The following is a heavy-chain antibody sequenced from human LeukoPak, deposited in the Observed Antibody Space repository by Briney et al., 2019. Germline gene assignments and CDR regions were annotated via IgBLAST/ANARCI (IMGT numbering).Heavy chain of an antibody. D-gene: IGHD2-8*01. CDR3: ARGGTGGYCTNGVCVDY. J-gene: IGHJ4*02. V-gene: IGHV4-30-4*08. CDR2: IYYSGST. CDR1: GGSISSGDYY. Sequence: SETLSLTCTVSGGSISSGDYYWSWIRQPPGKGLEWIGYIYYSGSTYYNPSLKSRVTISVDTSKNQFSLKLSSVTAADTAVYYCARGGTGGYCTNGVCVDYWGQGTLVTVSS.